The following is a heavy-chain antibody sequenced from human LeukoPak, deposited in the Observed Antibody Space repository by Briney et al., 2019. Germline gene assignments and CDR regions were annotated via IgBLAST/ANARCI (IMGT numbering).Heavy chain of an antibody. CDR3: ARVAAYYYDSSGYYYSGPFDY. CDR1: GGSISSGGYY. D-gene: IGHD3-22*01. CDR2: IYYSGST. Sequence: SETLSLTCTVSGGSISSGGYYWSWIRQHPGKGLEWIGYIYYSGSTYYNPSLKSRVTISVDTSKNQFSLKPSSVTAADTAVYYCARVAAYYYDSSGYYYSGPFDYWGQGTLVTVSS. J-gene: IGHJ4*02. V-gene: IGHV4-31*03.